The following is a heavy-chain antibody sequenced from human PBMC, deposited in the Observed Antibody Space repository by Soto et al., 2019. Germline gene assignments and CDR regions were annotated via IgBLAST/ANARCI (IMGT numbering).Heavy chain of an antibody. CDR1: GGSVSSGSYY. CDR2: IYYSGST. Sequence: SETLSLTCTVSGGSVSSGSYYWSWLRQPPGKGLEWIGYIYYSGSTNYNPSLKSRVTISVDTSKNQFSLKLSSVTAADTAVYYCARESAEHYDILTGYYRYGMDVWGQGTTVTVSS. V-gene: IGHV4-61*01. CDR3: ARESAEHYDILTGYYRYGMDV. J-gene: IGHJ6*02. D-gene: IGHD3-9*01.